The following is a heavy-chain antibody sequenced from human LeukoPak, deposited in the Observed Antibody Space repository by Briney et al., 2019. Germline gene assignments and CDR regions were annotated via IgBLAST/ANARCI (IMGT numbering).Heavy chain of an antibody. D-gene: IGHD1-1*01. Sequence: SETLSLTSAVYGGSFSGYYWSWIRQPPGKGLEWIGEINHSGSTNYNPSLKSRVTISVDTSKNKFSLKLSSVTAADTAVYYCARDATTGTTKGFDYWGQGTLVTVSS. J-gene: IGHJ4*02. CDR3: ARDATTGTTKGFDY. CDR1: GGSFSGYY. CDR2: INHSGST. V-gene: IGHV4-34*01.